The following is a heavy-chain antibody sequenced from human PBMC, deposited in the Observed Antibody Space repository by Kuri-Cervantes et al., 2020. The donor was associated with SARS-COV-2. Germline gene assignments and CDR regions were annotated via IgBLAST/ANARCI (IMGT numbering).Heavy chain of an antibody. Sequence: GGSLRLSCAASGFTFSSYAMSWVRQAPGKGLEWVSAISGSGGSTYYADSVKGRFTISRDNSKNTLYLQMNSLRAEDTAVYYCAKSGLRLGELSLFFDYWGQGTLVTVSS. CDR1: GFTFSSYA. CDR3: AKSGLRLGELSLFFDY. CDR2: ISGSGGST. D-gene: IGHD3-16*02. V-gene: IGHV3-23*01. J-gene: IGHJ4*02.